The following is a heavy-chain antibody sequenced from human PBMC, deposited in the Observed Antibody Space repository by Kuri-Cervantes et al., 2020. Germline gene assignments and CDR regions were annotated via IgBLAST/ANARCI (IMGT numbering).Heavy chain of an antibody. V-gene: IGHV3-23*01. D-gene: IGHD5-24*01. CDR1: GFTFSSYA. J-gene: IGHJ4*02. CDR3: ARTPEMAIYFDY. CDR2: ISGSGGST. Sequence: GESLKISCAASGFTFSSYAISWVRQAPGKGLEWVSAISGSGGSTYYADSVKGRFTISRDNSKNTLYLQMNSLRAEDTAVYYCARTPEMAIYFDYWGQGTLVTVSS.